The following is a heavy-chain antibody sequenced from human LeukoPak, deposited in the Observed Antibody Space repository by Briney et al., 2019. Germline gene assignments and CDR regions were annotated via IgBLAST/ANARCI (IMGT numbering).Heavy chain of an antibody. CDR3: TSHDEDDFWSGYSFDY. CDR1: GFTFSGSA. D-gene: IGHD3-3*01. Sequence: GGSLRLSCAASGFTFSGSAMHWVRQASGKGLEWVGRIRSKANSYATAYAASVKGRFTISRDDSKNTAYLQMNSLKTEDTAVYYCTSHDEDDFWSGYSFDYWGQGTLVTVSS. CDR2: IRSKANSYAT. V-gene: IGHV3-73*01. J-gene: IGHJ4*02.